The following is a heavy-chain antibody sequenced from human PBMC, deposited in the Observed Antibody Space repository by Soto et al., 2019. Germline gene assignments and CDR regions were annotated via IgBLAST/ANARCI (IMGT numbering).Heavy chain of an antibody. CDR2: MYYSGIT. D-gene: IGHD1-20*01. CDR3: ASANNCETNWIDP. CDR1: GGSRRSGGSP. Sequence: GPGPPSEAVSLTCTVSGGSRRSGGSPGGWIRQPPGKGGEWIGNMYYSGITYYNRALKSRTSISVDTSKNPFALKVTSVTAADTAVYYCASANNCETNWIDPWSQEGMVTVA. V-gene: IGHV4-39*01. J-gene: IGHJ5*02.